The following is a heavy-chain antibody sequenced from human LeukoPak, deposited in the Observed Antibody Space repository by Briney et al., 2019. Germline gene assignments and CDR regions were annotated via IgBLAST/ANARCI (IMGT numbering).Heavy chain of an antibody. CDR2: ISWNSGSI. J-gene: IGHJ4*02. V-gene: IGHV3-9*01. Sequence: GGSLRLSCAASGFTFDDHAMHWVRQAPGKGLEWVSGISWNSGSIGYADSVKGRFTISRDNAKNSLYLQMNSLRAEDTALYYCAKGPNYYDSSGYLDYWGQGTLVTVSS. D-gene: IGHD3-22*01. CDR1: GFTFDDHA. CDR3: AKGPNYYDSSGYLDY.